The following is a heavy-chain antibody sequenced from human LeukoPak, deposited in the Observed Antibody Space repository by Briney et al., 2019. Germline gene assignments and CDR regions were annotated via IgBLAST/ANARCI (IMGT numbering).Heavy chain of an antibody. V-gene: IGHV5-51*07. Sequence: GESLQISCQGSGYSFTSCWIGWVHPMPGKGLEWMGIIYPGDSDTRYSPSFQGQVTISADKSISTAYLQWSSLKASDTAMYYCARLRNQLLPDYWGQGTLVTVSS. CDR1: GYSFTSCW. J-gene: IGHJ4*02. CDR2: IYPGDSDT. D-gene: IGHD2-2*01. CDR3: ARLRNQLLPDY.